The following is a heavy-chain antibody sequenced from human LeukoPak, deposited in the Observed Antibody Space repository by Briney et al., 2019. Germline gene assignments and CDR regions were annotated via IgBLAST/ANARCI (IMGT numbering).Heavy chain of an antibody. CDR3: ARLGRYQSDAFDI. CDR1: GFTFSSYE. V-gene: IGHV3-48*03. CDR2: ISSSGSTI. J-gene: IGHJ3*02. Sequence: GGSLRLSCAASGFTFSSYEMNWGRQAPGKGLEWVSYISSSGSTIYYADSVKGRFTISRDNAKNSLYLHMNSLRAEDTAVYYCARLGRYQSDAFDIWGQGTMVTVSS. D-gene: IGHD6-19*01.